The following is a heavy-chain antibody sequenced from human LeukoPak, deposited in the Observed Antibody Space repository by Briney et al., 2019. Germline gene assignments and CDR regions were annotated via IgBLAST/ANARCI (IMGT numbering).Heavy chain of an antibody. CDR1: GGSVSSGSYY. Sequence: SETLSLTCTVSGGSVSSGSYYWSWIRQPPGKGLEWIGYIYYSGSTNYNPSLKSRVTISVDTSKNQFSLKLSSVTAADTAVYYCATSYYDFWSGYFAWFDPWGRGTLVTVSS. V-gene: IGHV4-61*01. D-gene: IGHD3-3*01. CDR2: IYYSGST. J-gene: IGHJ5*02. CDR3: ATSYYDFWSGYFAWFDP.